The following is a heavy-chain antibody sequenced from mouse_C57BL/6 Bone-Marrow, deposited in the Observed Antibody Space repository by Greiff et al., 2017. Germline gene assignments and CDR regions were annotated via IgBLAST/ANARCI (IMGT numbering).Heavy chain of an antibody. Sequence: QVQLQQPGAELVKPGASVKMSCKASGYTFTSYWITWVKQRPGQGLEWIGDIYPGSGSTNYNEKFKSKATLTVDTSSSTAYMQLRSLTAVDSAVYDCARGGCPCAYWGQGTLVTVSA. J-gene: IGHJ3*01. CDR3: ARGGCPCAY. V-gene: IGHV1-55*01. CDR2: IYPGSGST. CDR1: GYTFTSYW.